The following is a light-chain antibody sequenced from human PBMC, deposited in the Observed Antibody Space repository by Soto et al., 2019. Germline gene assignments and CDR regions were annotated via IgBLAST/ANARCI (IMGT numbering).Light chain of an antibody. CDR2: AAS. J-gene: IGKJ5*01. Sequence: DIQMTQSPSSLSASSGDSVTISCRASQSIYIYLNWYQKKPGKAPQLLIYAASSLQRGVPSTLSGGGSGTDFTLSISSLKPEDFATYYCQQSYSSITFGQGTRLEIK. V-gene: IGKV1-39*01. CDR1: QSIYIY. CDR3: QQSYSSIT.